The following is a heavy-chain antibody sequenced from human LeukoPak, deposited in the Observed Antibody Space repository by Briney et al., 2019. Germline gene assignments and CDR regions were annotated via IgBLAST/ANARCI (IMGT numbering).Heavy chain of an antibody. CDR2: ISGSGSST. J-gene: IGHJ4*02. D-gene: IGHD6-19*01. V-gene: IGHV3-23*01. CDR3: AVGLGADVYSSGWYLLDY. Sequence: GGSLRLSCAASGFTFNIYAMSWVRQAPGKGLEWVSVISGSGSSTYYADSVKGRFTISRDNSKDTVYLQMNSLRAEDTAVYYCAVGLGADVYSSGWYLLDYWGQGTLVTVSS. CDR1: GFTFNIYA.